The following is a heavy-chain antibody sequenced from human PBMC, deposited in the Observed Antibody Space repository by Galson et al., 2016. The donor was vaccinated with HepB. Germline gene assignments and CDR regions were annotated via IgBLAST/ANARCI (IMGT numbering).Heavy chain of an antibody. CDR2: VSGSGENT. V-gene: IGHV3-23*01. J-gene: IGHJ4*02. Sequence: SLRLSCAASGFTFTTYTMTWVRQAPGKGLEWVSAVSGSGENTFYADSVKGRFAISRDNSRNTLYLQMNSLRAEDTAVYYCARGIVEGKYDFWGQGALVTVSS. CDR3: ARGIVEGKYDF. D-gene: IGHD1-26*01. CDR1: GFTFTTYT.